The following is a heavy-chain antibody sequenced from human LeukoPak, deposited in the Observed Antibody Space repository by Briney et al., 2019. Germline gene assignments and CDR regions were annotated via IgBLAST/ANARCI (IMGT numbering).Heavy chain of an antibody. D-gene: IGHD6-6*01. Sequence: SETLSLTCAVYGGPFSGYYWSWIRQPPGKGREWIGEINHSGSTNYNPSLKSRVTISVDTSKNQFSLKLSSVTAADTAVYYCARGRKQAAQYYFDYWGQGTLVTVSS. CDR1: GGPFSGYY. J-gene: IGHJ4*02. V-gene: IGHV4-34*01. CDR3: ARGRKQAAQYYFDY. CDR2: INHSGST.